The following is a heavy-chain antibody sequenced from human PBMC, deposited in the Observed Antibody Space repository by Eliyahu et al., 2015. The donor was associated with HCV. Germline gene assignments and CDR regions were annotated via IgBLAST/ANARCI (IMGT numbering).Heavy chain of an antibody. V-gene: IGHV3-21*01. CDR1: GFTFSSYS. J-gene: IGHJ4*02. D-gene: IGHD3-3*01. CDR2: ISSSSSYI. CDR3: ARDVVTYYDFWSAQMGAQRFDY. Sequence: EVQLVESGGGLVKPGGSLRLSCAASGFTFSSYSMNWVRQAPGKGLEWVSSISSSSSYIYYADSVKGRFTISRDNAKNSLYLQMNSLRAEDTAVYYCARDVVTYYDFWSAQMGAQRFDYWGQGTLVTVSS.